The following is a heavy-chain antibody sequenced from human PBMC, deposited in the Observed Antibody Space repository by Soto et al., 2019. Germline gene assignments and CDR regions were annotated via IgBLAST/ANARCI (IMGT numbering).Heavy chain of an antibody. V-gene: IGHV3-30*18. Sequence: QVQLVESGGGVVQPGRSLRLSCPASGFTFSSYGMYWVRQAPGKGLECVAYISHDGGNRYSADSVKGRFTIFRDNSKNTLYLQMNSLGSEDGAVYYCAKDGRDGYFDNWGQGTLVTVSS. CDR3: AKDGRDGYFDN. J-gene: IGHJ4*02. CDR2: ISHDGGNR. CDR1: GFTFSSYG.